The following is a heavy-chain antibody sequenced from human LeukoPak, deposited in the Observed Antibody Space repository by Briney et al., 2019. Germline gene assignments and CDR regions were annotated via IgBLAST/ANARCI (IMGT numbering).Heavy chain of an antibody. CDR2: IYYSGST. D-gene: IGHD3-22*01. V-gene: IGHV4-30-4*08. J-gene: IGHJ4*02. CDR3: ARVFLYYYDSSGYSPGYFHY. CDR1: Y. Sequence: YWIGWVRQMPGKGLEWIGYIYYSGSTYYNPSLKSRVTISVDTSKNQFSLKLSSVTAADTAVYYCARVFLYYYDSSGYSPGYFHYWGQGTLVTVSS.